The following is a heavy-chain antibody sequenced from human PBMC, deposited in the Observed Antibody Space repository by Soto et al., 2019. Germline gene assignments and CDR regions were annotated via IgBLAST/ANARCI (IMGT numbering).Heavy chain of an antibody. D-gene: IGHD3-10*01. CDR3: AREVQVHTPAFVY. J-gene: IGHJ4*02. Sequence: QVQLVQSGAEMKKPGSSVKVSCQSSGGTFNTYAMNWVRQAPGQGPEWMGDISPMFGAANYAPKFQGRVTISPDESTGKSYMQLSRLASEDTALYFCAREVQVHTPAFVYWGQGTLVTVSS. CDR2: ISPMFGAA. CDR1: GGTFNTYA. V-gene: IGHV1-69*19.